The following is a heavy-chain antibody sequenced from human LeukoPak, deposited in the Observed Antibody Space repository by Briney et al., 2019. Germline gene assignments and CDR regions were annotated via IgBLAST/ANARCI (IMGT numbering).Heavy chain of an antibody. CDR3: ASLTVATPFDY. Sequence: GGSLRLSCAASGFTFSHYEMYWVRQAPGKGLEWVSYISPTGSTMYYADSVKGRFTISRDNAKNSLYLQMNSLRADDTAVYYFASLTVATPFDYEGQGALVPVS. D-gene: IGHD5-12*01. V-gene: IGHV3-48*03. J-gene: IGHJ4*02. CDR1: GFTFSHYE. CDR2: ISPTGSTM.